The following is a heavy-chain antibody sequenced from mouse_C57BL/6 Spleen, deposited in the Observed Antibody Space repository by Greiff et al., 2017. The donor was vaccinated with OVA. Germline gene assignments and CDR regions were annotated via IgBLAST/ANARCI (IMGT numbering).Heavy chain of an antibody. D-gene: IGHD2-4*01. CDR2: IYPGDGDT. CDR1: GYAFSSSG. CDR3: ARDDYDGTWFAY. J-gene: IGHJ3*01. Sequence: VQLQESGPELVKPGASVKISCKASGYAFSSSGMNWVKQRPGKGLEWIGRIYPGDGDTNYNGKVKGKATLTADKSSSTAYMQLSRLTSEDSAVYFCARDDYDGTWFAYWGKGTLVTVSA. V-gene: IGHV1-82*01.